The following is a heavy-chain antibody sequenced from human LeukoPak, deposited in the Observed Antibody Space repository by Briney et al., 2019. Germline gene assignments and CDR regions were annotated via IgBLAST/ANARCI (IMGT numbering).Heavy chain of an antibody. CDR3: ARDKDYRFDY. D-gene: IGHD3-16*01. CDR2: ISADSGNT. Sequence: ASVKVSCKTSGYIFTDNGISWVRQAPGEGLEWMGWISADSGNTKYAQRFQGRVAMTTETSSSTVYMELRSLRSDDPAVYYCARDKDYRFDYWGQGTLVTVPS. J-gene: IGHJ4*02. V-gene: IGHV1-18*01. CDR1: GYIFTDNG.